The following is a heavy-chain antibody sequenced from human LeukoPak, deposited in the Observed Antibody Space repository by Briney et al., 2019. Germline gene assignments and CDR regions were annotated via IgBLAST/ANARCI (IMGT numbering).Heavy chain of an antibody. Sequence: SETLSLTCTVSGGSISSSSYYWGWIRQPPGKGLEWIGSIYHSGSTYYNPSLKSRVTISVDTSRNQFSLKLSSVTAADTAVYYCARGNYYDSSGYYRSHYYYYMDVWGKGTTVTVSS. J-gene: IGHJ6*03. CDR2: IYHSGST. CDR1: GGSISSSSYY. V-gene: IGHV4-39*07. D-gene: IGHD3-22*01. CDR3: ARGNYYDSSGYYRSHYYYYMDV.